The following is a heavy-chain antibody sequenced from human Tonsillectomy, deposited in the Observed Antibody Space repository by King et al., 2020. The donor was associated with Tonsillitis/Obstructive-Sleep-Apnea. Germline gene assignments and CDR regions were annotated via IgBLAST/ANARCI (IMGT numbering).Heavy chain of an antibody. CDR1: GFTFSSYV. J-gene: IGHJ4*02. CDR2: ITGSGGST. D-gene: IGHD3-22*01. Sequence: EVQLVESGGGLVQPGGSLRLSCAASGFTFSSYVMSWVRQAPGKGLEWVSAITGSGGSTYYADSVKGRFTISRDNSKNTLYLQMNNLRAEDTAVYYCQGDDSSGYYTFDYWGQGTLVTVSS. V-gene: IGHV3-23*04. CDR3: QGDDSSGYYTFDY.